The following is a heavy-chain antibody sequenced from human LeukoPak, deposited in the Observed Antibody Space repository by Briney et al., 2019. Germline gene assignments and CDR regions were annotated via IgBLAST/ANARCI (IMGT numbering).Heavy chain of an antibody. J-gene: IGHJ4*02. Sequence: PGGSLRLSCTASGFTFGDYAMSWVRQAPGKGLEWVGFIRSKAYGGTTEYAASVKGRFTISRDDSKSIAYLQMNSLKTEDTAVYYCTRGLIRGYSGYDSDYWGQGTLVTVSS. V-gene: IGHV3-49*04. CDR3: TRGLIRGYSGYDSDY. D-gene: IGHD5-12*01. CDR1: GFTFGDYA. CDR2: IRSKAYGGTT.